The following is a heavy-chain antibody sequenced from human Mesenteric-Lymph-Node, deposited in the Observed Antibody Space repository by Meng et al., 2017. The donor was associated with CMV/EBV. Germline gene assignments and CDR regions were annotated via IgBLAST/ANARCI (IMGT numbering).Heavy chain of an antibody. CDR3: ARGSVLRFLEWFFGMDV. Sequence: GESLKISCAASGFTFSSYSMNWVRQAPGKGLEWVSSISSVSSYIYYADSVKGRFTISRDNAKNSLYLQMNSLRAEDTAVYYCARGSVLRFLEWFFGMDVWGQGTTVTVSS. J-gene: IGHJ6*02. CDR2: ISSVSSYI. CDR1: GFTFSSYS. D-gene: IGHD3-3*01. V-gene: IGHV3-21*01.